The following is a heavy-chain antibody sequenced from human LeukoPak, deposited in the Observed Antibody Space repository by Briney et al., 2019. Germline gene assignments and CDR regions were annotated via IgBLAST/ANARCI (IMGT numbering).Heavy chain of an antibody. CDR2: INHSGST. V-gene: IGHV4-34*01. Sequence: PSETLSLTCAVYGGSFSGYYWSWIRQPPGKGLEWIGEINHSGSTNYNPSLKSRVTISVDTSKNQFSLKLSSVTAADTAVYYCARGPGGPSKLIAARPGVGAFDIWGQGTMVTVSS. CDR1: GGSFSGYY. CDR3: ARGPGGPSKLIAARPGVGAFDI. D-gene: IGHD6-6*01. J-gene: IGHJ3*02.